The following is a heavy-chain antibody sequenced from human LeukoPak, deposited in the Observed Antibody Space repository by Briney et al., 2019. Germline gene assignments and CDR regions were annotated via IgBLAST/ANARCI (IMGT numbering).Heavy chain of an antibody. Sequence: GRSLRLSCAASGFTFDDYAMHWVRQAPGKGLEWVSGISWNSGSIGYADSVKGRFTISRDNAKNSLYLQMNSLRAEDTALYYCATTGGYDTSDYWGQGTLVTVSS. CDR3: ATTGGYDTSDY. CDR1: GFTFDDYA. CDR2: ISWNSGSI. J-gene: IGHJ4*02. V-gene: IGHV3-9*01. D-gene: IGHD3-22*01.